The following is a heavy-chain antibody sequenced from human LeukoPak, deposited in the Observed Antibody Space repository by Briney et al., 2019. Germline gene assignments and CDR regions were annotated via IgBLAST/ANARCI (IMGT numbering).Heavy chain of an antibody. V-gene: IGHV3-21*01. CDR1: GFTFTSYS. D-gene: IGHD6-6*01. Sequence: GGSLRLSCTASGFTFTSYSINWVRQAPGKGLEWVSSIDTISSDIYYADSVRGRFTISRDNAKRSVYLQMNSLRAEDTAVYYCARLITARLKGSYYLDYWGLGTLVTVSS. CDR3: ARLITARLKGSYYLDY. J-gene: IGHJ4*02. CDR2: IDTISSDI.